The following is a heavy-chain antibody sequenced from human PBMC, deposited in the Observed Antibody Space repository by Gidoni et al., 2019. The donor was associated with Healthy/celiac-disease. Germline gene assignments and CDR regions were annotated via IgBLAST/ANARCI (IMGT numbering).Heavy chain of an antibody. D-gene: IGHD2-15*01. Sequence: QLQLQESGPGLVKPSETLSLTCTVSGGSISSSSYYWGWIRQPPGKGLEWIGSIYYSGSTYYNPSLKSRVTISVDTSKNQFSLKLSSVTAADTAVYYCARLSGESGGFDYWGQGTLVTVSS. J-gene: IGHJ4*02. CDR3: ARLSGESGGFDY. V-gene: IGHV4-39*01. CDR2: IYYSGST. CDR1: GGSISSSSYY.